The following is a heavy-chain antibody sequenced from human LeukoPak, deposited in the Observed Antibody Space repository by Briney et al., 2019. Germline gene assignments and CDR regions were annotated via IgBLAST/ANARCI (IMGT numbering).Heavy chain of an antibody. Sequence: SETLSLTCSVSASITTYYWSWIRQPPGKGLEGIGYVHHSGDTNYNPSLKSRVTMFVDTAKSQFFLILNSVTAADTAVYYCARALSNWFDPWGQGTLVTISS. CDR3: ARALSNWFDP. CDR1: ASITTYY. J-gene: IGHJ5*02. CDR2: VHHSGDT. D-gene: IGHD2/OR15-2a*01. V-gene: IGHV4-59*01.